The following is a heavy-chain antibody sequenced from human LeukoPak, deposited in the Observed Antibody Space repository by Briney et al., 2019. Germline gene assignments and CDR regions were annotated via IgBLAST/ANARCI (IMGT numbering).Heavy chain of an antibody. V-gene: IGHV1-69*13. CDR1: GGTFSSYA. Sequence: ASVKASCKASGGTFSSYAISWVRQAPGQGLEWMGGIIPIFGTANYAQKFQGRVTITADESTSTAYMELSSLRSEDTAVYYCARDKGSSTILLFGYWGQGTLVTVSS. CDR3: ARDKGSSTILLFGY. CDR2: IIPIFGTA. D-gene: IGHD2-2*01. J-gene: IGHJ4*02.